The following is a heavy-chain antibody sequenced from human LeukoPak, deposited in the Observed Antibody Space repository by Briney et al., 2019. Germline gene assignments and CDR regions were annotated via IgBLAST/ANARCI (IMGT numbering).Heavy chain of an antibody. Sequence: PSETLSLTCDVSGDSIRGSFYYWGWVRQPPGKGLEWIGSIYHTGSTHYRPSLRSRITMSVDTSKNHFSLRLTSVTAADTAVYYCARVGDNIGWAWGQGTLVTVSS. CDR1: GDSIRGSFYY. CDR3: ARVGDNIGWA. V-gene: IGHV4-39*02. CDR2: IYHTGST. D-gene: IGHD3-10*01. J-gene: IGHJ5*02.